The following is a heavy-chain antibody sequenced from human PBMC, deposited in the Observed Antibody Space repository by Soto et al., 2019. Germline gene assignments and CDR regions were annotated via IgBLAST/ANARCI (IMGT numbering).Heavy chain of an antibody. D-gene: IGHD3-9*01. CDR3: AKDGVGGKYYDILTGSLLDY. Sequence: GGSLRLSCAAPGFTFDDYTMHWVRQAPGKGLEWVSLISWDGGSTYYADSVKGRFTISRDNSKNSLYLQMNSLRTEDTALYYCAKDGVGGKYYDILTGSLLDYWGQGTLVTVSS. J-gene: IGHJ4*02. CDR2: ISWDGGST. CDR1: GFTFDDYT. V-gene: IGHV3-43*01.